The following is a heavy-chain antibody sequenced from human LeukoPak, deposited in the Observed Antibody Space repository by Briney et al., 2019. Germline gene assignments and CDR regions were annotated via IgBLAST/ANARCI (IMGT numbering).Heavy chain of an antibody. Sequence: PGGSLRLSCAASGFTFSHYAMNWVRQAPGKGLEWVSSITSSSSYIYYADSVKGRFTISRDNAKNSLYLQMNSLRAEDTAVYYCARAGPICSGGSCYSHYYYYMDVWGKGTTVTVSS. CDR3: ARAGPICSGGSCYSHYYYYMDV. J-gene: IGHJ6*03. V-gene: IGHV3-21*01. CDR1: GFTFSHYA. D-gene: IGHD2-15*01. CDR2: ITSSSSYI.